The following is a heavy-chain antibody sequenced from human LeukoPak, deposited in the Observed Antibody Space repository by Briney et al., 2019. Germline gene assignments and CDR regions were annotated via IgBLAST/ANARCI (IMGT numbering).Heavy chain of an antibody. Sequence: GGSLRLSCAASGFAASSYAMSWVRQAPGRGLEWVSAFGTSGGTYYADSVKGRFTISRDNSKNTLYLQMNSLRAEDTAVYYCARDVTLGATDYWGQGTLVTVSS. CDR1: GFAASSYA. V-gene: IGHV3-23*01. J-gene: IGHJ4*02. D-gene: IGHD1-26*01. CDR3: ARDVTLGATDY. CDR2: FGTSGGT.